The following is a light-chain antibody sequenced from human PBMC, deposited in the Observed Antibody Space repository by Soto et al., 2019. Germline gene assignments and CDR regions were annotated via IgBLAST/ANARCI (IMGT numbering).Light chain of an antibody. Sequence: QSVLTQPPSVSGAPGQRVTISCTGSSSNIGAGYDVHWYQQLPGTAPKLLIYGNSNRPSAVPDRFSGSKSGTSASLAITCLQAEDEADYYGQSYDSSLSGSVFGGGTKLTVL. CDR2: GNS. CDR1: SSNIGAGYD. CDR3: QSYDSSLSGSV. J-gene: IGLJ2*01. V-gene: IGLV1-40*01.